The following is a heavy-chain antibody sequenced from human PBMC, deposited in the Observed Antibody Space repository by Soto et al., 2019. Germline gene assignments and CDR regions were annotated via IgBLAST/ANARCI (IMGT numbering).Heavy chain of an antibody. CDR3: AKLPSRSSGWYYFDY. Sequence: TGGSLRLSCAASGFTFSSYSMNWVRQAPGKGLEWVSSISSSSSYIYYADSVKGRFTISRDNAKNSLYLQMNSLRAEDTAVYYSAKLPSRSSGWYYFDYWGQRILVTVSS. CDR1: GFTFSSYS. V-gene: IGHV3-21*01. CDR2: ISSSSSYI. J-gene: IGHJ4*02. D-gene: IGHD6-19*01.